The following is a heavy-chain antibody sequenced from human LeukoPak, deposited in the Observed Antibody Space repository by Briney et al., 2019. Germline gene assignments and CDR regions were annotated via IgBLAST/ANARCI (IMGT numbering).Heavy chain of an antibody. CDR3: ARDSSGSDY. J-gene: IGHJ4*02. Sequence: ASVKVSCKASGYTFTGYYIHWVRQAPGQGLEWMGWINPNSDGTKYTEKFQGRVTMTRDTSISTAYMEVSRLRSDDTAVYYCARDSSGSDYWGQGTLVTVSS. V-gene: IGHV1-2*02. CDR2: INPNSDGT. CDR1: GYTFTGYY. D-gene: IGHD6-19*01.